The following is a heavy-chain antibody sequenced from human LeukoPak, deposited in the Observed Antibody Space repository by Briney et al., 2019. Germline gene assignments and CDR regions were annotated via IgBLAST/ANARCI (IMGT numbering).Heavy chain of an antibody. V-gene: IGHV4-39*07. CDR3: AREESTVDY. CDR2: IYYSGST. Sequence: PSETLSLTCTVSGGSISSSSYYWGWIRQPPGKGLEWIGSIYYSGSTYYNPSLKSRVTISVDTSKNQFSLKLSSVTAADTAVYYCAREESTVDYWGQGTLVTASS. CDR1: GGSISSSSYY. J-gene: IGHJ4*02. D-gene: IGHD2/OR15-2a*01.